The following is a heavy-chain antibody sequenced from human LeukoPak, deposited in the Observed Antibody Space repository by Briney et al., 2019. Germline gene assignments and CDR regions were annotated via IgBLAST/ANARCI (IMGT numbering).Heavy chain of an antibody. J-gene: IGHJ4*02. CDR2: ISSSGSGGNT. CDR3: ARGDGYNFHYFDY. V-gene: IGHV3-23*01. CDR1: GVTLSNYA. D-gene: IGHD5-24*01. Sequence: GGSLRLSCVASGVTLSNYAMSWARQAPGKGLEWVSGISSSGSGGNTYYADSVKGRFTISRDNSKNTLYLQINSLRAEDTAVYYCARGDGYNFHYFDYWGQGTLVTVSS.